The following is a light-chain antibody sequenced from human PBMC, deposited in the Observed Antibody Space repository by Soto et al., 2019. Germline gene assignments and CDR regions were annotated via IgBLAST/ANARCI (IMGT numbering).Light chain of an antibody. CDR3: QQYNNWPRT. J-gene: IGKJ1*01. CDR1: QSVSSN. CDR2: GAS. V-gene: IGKV3-15*01. Sequence: ERVMTQSPATLSVSQGERATLSCRASQSVSSNLAWYQQKPGQAPRLLIYGASTRATGIPARFSGSGSGTEFTLTISSLQSEDFAVYYCQQYNNWPRTFGQGTKVYIK.